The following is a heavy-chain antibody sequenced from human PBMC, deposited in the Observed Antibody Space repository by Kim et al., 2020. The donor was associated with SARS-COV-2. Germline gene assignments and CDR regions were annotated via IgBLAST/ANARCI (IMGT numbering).Heavy chain of an antibody. CDR2: IYYSGST. V-gene: IGHV4-39*01. CDR1: GGSISSSSYY. J-gene: IGHJ4*02. Sequence: SETLSLTCTVSGGSISSSSYYWGWIRQPPGKGLEWIGSIYYSGSTYYNPSLKSRVTISVDTSKNQFSLKLSSVTAADTAVYYCARTLRLEGVLWFGCFDYWGQGTLVTVSS. D-gene: IGHD3-10*01. CDR3: ARTLRLEGVLWFGCFDY.